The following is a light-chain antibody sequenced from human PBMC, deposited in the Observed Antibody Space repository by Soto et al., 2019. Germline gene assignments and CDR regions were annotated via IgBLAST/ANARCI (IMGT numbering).Light chain of an antibody. V-gene: IGKV3-11*01. CDR3: RQHSNWPAIT. J-gene: IGKJ5*01. CDR1: QSVSSY. Sequence: EIVLTQSPATLSLSPGARATLSCRASQSVSSYLAWYQQKPGQAPRLLIYDASDRATGIPGRFSGSGSGTDFTLNIRSLEPEDFAVYYCRQHSNWPAITFGQRTRLNIK. CDR2: DAS.